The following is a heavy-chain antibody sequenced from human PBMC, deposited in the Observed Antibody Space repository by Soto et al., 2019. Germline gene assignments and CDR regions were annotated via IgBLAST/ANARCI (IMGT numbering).Heavy chain of an antibody. D-gene: IGHD2-8*01. CDR1: GYSFTDCH. V-gene: IGHV1-2*04. J-gene: IGHJ6*02. CDR3: ARGHSTDCSNGVCSFFYNHEMDV. Sequence: ASVKVSCKASGYSFTDCHIRCVRQAPGQGLEWLGRINPKSGGTSTAQKFQGWVTMTRDRSISTVYMELTRLRSDDTAVYFCARGHSTDCSNGVCSFFYNHEMDVWGQGTTVTVSS. CDR2: INPKSGGT.